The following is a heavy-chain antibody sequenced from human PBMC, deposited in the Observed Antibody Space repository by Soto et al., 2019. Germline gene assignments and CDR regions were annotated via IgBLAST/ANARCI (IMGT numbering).Heavy chain of an antibody. J-gene: IGHJ4*02. CDR3: ARECPHYCFDY. V-gene: IGHV3-33*01. Sequence: QVQLVESGGGVVQPGKSLRLSCAASGFTFSNYVIHWVRQAPGKGLEWVAVMWYDGSNIQYRDSVKGRFTISRDNSKNTLYLQMNSLRGEDTAVYYCARECPHYCFDYWGQGTLVTVSS. CDR2: MWYDGSNI. CDR1: GFTFSNYV.